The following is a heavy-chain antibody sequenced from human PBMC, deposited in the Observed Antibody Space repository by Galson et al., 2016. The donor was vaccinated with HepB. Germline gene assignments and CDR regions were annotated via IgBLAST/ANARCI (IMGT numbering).Heavy chain of an antibody. CDR2: VKPSSGAR. V-gene: IGHV1-2*06. J-gene: IGHJ4*02. CDR3: LTTSSTVLGWAPDF. D-gene: IGHD3-3*01. Sequence: SVKVSCKASGHGLTEPYIHWVRQAPGQGFEWMGRVKPSSGARRSPQKFQGRVTITPAFMELNSLTFDNPAFYSCLTTSSTVLGWAPDFWGQGTLVIVSS. CDR1: GHGLTEPY.